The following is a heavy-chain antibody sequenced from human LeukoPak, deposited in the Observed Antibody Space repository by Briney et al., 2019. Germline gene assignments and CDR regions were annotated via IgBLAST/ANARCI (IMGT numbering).Heavy chain of an antibody. J-gene: IGHJ4*02. Sequence: ASVKVSCKASGYTFTGYYMHGVRQAPGQGREWRGWINPNSGGTNYAQKFQGWVTMTRDTCISTAYMELSRLRSDDTAVYYCARDRAGITMVRGVLYYFDYWGQGTLVTVSS. CDR2: INPNSGGT. CDR1: GYTFTGYY. CDR3: ARDRAGITMVRGVLYYFDY. V-gene: IGHV1-2*04. D-gene: IGHD3-10*01.